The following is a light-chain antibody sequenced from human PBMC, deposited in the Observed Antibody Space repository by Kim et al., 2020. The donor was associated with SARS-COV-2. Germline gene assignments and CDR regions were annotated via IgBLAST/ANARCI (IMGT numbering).Light chain of an antibody. CDR1: QGSSSY. CDR3: QEFKENVLT. Sequence: AIQLAQSPSSLSASVGDRVSITCRASQGSSSYVSWFQQKPGQPPKLMIFDASKLESDVPSRFSGSASGTDFTLTITSLQPDDFATYYCQEFKENVLTFGGGTKVDIK. V-gene: IGKV1-13*02. CDR2: DAS. J-gene: IGKJ4*01.